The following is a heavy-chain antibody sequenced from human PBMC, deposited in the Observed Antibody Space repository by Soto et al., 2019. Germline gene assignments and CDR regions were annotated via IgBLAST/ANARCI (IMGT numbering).Heavy chain of an antibody. Sequence: ASVKVSCKASGYTLTSYGISWVRQAPGQGLEWMGWISAYNGNTNYAQKLQGRVTITTDTSTSTAYMELRSLRSEDTAVYYCAGDPAAGGRYSENSFDFWGQGTMVTVSS. D-gene: IGHD6-19*01. CDR3: AGDPAAGGRYSENSFDF. V-gene: IGHV1-18*01. J-gene: IGHJ4*02. CDR2: ISAYNGNT. CDR1: GYTLTSYG.